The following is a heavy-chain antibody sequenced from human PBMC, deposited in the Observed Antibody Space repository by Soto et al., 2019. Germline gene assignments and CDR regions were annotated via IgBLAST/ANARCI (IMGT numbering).Heavy chain of an antibody. J-gene: IGHJ4*02. D-gene: IGHD1-26*01. V-gene: IGHV1-69*01. Sequence: QLQLVQSWAEVREPGSSVKVSCKASGGTFSSYTVIWVRQAPGQGLEWMGGITPTLNIAKYAEKFQGRVTITADESTSTVNMYLSSLGSEDTAVYFCARGYYSGSNPSSFDYWGQGTLVAVSS. CDR1: GGTFSSYT. CDR2: ITPTLNIA. CDR3: ARGYYSGSNPSSFDY.